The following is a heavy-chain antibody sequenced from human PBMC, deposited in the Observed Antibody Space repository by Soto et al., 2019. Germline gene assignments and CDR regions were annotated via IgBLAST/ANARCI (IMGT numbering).Heavy chain of an antibody. CDR1: VYSFTSYC. J-gene: IGHJ5*02. CDR2: IDPSDSYT. V-gene: IGHV5-10-1*01. D-gene: IGHD1-1*01. CDR3: ARDKNCDWFTP. Sequence: GESLKISCKGSVYSFTSYCIRWLRQMPVKGLEWMGRIDPSDSYTNYSPSFQGQVTISADKSISTAYLQWSSLKASDTAMDYCARDKNCDWFTPWGQGTLVTVSS.